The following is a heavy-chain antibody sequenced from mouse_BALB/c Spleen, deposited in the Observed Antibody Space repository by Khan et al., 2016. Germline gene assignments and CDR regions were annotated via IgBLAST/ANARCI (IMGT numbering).Heavy chain of an antibody. Sequence: QVQLKQSGPGLVAPSQSLSITCTVSGFSLTNSGVHWVRQPPGKGLDWLGVIWAGGSTDYNSALMSRLSITKDNSQNQVFLKMNSLQSDDTAMYYCARDDQDYDAWVVSWGQGTLVTVSA. D-gene: IGHD2-4*01. CDR3: ARDDQDYDAWVVS. CDR2: IWAGGST. V-gene: IGHV2-9*02. J-gene: IGHJ3*01. CDR1: GFSLTNSG.